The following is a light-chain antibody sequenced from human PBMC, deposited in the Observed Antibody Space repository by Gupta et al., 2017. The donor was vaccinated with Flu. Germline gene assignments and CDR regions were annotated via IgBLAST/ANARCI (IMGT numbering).Light chain of an antibody. Sequence: SIVLLSREGAAPLCWSGKRVSKKYLAWHQQKRGQAPRLLIYGASKRATGIPARFSGSGSGTDFTLTISRLEPEDFAVYYCQQDCSTPETFGQGTKLEIK. V-gene: IGKV3-20*01. CDR1: RVSKKY. CDR2: GAS. J-gene: IGKJ1*01. CDR3: QQDCSTPET.